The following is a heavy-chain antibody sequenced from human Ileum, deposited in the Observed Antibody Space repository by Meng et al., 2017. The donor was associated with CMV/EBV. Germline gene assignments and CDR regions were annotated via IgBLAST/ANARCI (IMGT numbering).Heavy chain of an antibody. D-gene: IGHD5-24*01. CDR2: IKPDGSG. CDR1: GFTFSRSW. Sequence: GESLKISCAASGFTFSRSWMNWVRQAPGKGLEWVANIKPDGSGDFVDAVKGRFTISRDNAKNSLYLQMNSLRAEDTAVYYCAHGDAFFFEHWGQGILVTVSS. V-gene: IGHV3-7*01. J-gene: IGHJ4*02. CDR3: AHGDAFFFEH.